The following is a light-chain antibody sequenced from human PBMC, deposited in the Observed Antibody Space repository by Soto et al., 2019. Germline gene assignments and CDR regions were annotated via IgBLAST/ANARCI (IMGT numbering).Light chain of an antibody. CDR3: QKCNNWPLT. J-gene: IGKJ4*01. V-gene: IGKV3-15*01. Sequence: EIVMTQSPATLSVSPGERATLSCRASQSVSSNLAWYQQKPGQAPRLLIYGASTRAAGIPARFSASGSGTEFTLTISSLQSEDFAVYYCQKCNNWPLTFGGGTKVEI. CDR2: GAS. CDR1: QSVSSN.